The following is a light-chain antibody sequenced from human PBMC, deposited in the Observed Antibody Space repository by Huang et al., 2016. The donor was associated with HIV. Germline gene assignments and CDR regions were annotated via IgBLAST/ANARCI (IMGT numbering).Light chain of an antibody. CDR1: QSVLYSSNNKND. CDR2: WAS. Sequence: DIVMTQSPDSLAVSLGERATINCKSSQSVLYSSNNKNDLAWYQQNPGQPPKLLLYWASTRESGGPDRFSGSGSGTDFTLTISSLQAEDVAVYYCQQYYSTLTFGGGTKVEIK. CDR3: QQYYSTLT. J-gene: IGKJ4*01. V-gene: IGKV4-1*01.